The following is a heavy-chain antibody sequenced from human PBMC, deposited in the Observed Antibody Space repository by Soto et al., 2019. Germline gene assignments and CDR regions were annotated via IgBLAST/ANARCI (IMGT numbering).Heavy chain of an antibody. V-gene: IGHV3-30*18. CDR3: AKDVYSGRHTRPIDY. CDR1: GFTFSSYG. Sequence: GGSLRLSCAASGFTFSSYGMHWVRQAPGKGLEWVAVISYDGSNKYYADSVKGRFTISRDNSKNTLYLQMNSLRAEDTAVYYCAKDVYSGRHTRPIDYWGQGTLVTVSS. CDR2: ISYDGSNK. D-gene: IGHD1-26*01. J-gene: IGHJ4*02.